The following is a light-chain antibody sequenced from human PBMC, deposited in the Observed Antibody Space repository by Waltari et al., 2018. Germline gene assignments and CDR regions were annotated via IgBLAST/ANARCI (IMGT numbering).Light chain of an antibody. CDR2: KAS. V-gene: IGKV1-5*03. Sequence: DIQMTQSPSTLSASVGDRVPITCRASQSVNSWLAWYQQKPGKAPKFLIYKASILESGVPSRFSGSGSGTKFTLTISNLQPDDFATYYCQQYNRYSTFGQGTKVELK. CDR1: QSVNSW. J-gene: IGKJ1*01. CDR3: QQYNRYST.